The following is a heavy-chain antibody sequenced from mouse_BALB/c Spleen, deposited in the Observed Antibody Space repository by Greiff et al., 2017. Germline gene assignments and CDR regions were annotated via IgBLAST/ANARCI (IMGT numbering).Heavy chain of an antibody. CDR2: ISSGSSTI. J-gene: IGHJ4*01. Sequence: EVKLVESGGGLVQPGGSRKLSCAASGFTFSSFGMHWVRQAPEKGLEWVAYISSGSSTIYYADTVKGRFTISRDNPKNTLFLQMTSLRSEDTAMYYCARDGELDYWGQGTSVTVSS. CDR3: ARDGELDY. CDR1: GFTFSSFG. D-gene: IGHD2-13*01. V-gene: IGHV5-17*02.